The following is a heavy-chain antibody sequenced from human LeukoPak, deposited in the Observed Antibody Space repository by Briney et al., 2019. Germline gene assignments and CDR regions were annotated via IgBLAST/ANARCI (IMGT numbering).Heavy chain of an antibody. J-gene: IGHJ6*02. CDR1: GFTFSSYA. Sequence: GRSLRLSCAASGFTFSSYAMHWVGQAPGKGLEWVAFISYDGSNKYYADSVKGRFTISRDNSKNTLYLQMNSLRAEDTAVYYCARDIMGYSSGWYGYYYYGMDVWGQGTTVTVSS. D-gene: IGHD6-19*01. V-gene: IGHV3-30-3*01. CDR2: ISYDGSNK. CDR3: ARDIMGYSSGWYGYYYYGMDV.